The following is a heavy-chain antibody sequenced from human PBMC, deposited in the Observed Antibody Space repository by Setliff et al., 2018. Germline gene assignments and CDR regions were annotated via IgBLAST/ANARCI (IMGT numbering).Heavy chain of an antibody. CDR3: AKWGGSLDSIGYYLGPFDH. V-gene: IGHV3-11*01. J-gene: IGHJ4*02. D-gene: IGHD3-22*01. Sequence: GVLRLSCAASGFTFSGYYMQWVRQAPGKGLEWVSYIGESGNNIHYADSVKGRFTISRDNAKNSLYLQMNSLRVEDTAVYSCAKWGGSLDSIGYYLGPFDHWGQGTLVTVSS. CDR1: GFTFSGYY. CDR2: IGESGNNI.